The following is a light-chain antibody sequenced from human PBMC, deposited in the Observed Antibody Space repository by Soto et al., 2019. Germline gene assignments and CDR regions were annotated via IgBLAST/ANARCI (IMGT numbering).Light chain of an antibody. V-gene: IGKV3-11*01. CDR1: QSVGRS. CDR3: QQRSSWPPIT. J-gene: IGKJ5*01. Sequence: EIVLTQSPATLSLSPGERATLSCRASQSVGRSLAWYQHKPGQAPRLLIYDASDRATDIPNRFRGSGYGTDFTLTINSVAPEDFALYYCQQRSSWPPITFGQGTRLEMK. CDR2: DAS.